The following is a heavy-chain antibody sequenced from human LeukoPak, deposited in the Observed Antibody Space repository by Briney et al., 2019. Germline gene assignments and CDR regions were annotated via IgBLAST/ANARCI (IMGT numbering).Heavy chain of an antibody. J-gene: IGHJ6*03. CDR2: ISASGTLT. V-gene: IGHV3-48*03. Sequence: PGGSLRLSCAASGFSFSSYEMNWVRQARGKGLEGVSYISASGTLTHYADSVEGRFTTSRDNSKNTLYLQMNSLRAEDTAVYYCAKDGGSIGWYEVIDYYYYYYMDVWGKGTTVTISS. CDR1: GFSFSSYE. D-gene: IGHD6-19*01. CDR3: AKDGGSIGWYEVIDYYYYYYMDV.